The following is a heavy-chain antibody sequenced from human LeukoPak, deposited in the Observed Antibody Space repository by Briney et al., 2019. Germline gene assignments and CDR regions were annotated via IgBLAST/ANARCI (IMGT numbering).Heavy chain of an antibody. CDR1: GFTFSSYW. CDR2: ISSSSSYI. J-gene: IGHJ4*02. CDR3: ARGEVGATGDY. D-gene: IGHD1-26*01. Sequence: GGSLRLSCAASGFTFSSYWMSWVRQAPGKGLEWVSSISSSSSYIYYADSVKGRFTISRDNAKNSLYLQMNSLRAEDTAVYYCARGEVGATGDYWGQGTLVTVSS. V-gene: IGHV3-21*01.